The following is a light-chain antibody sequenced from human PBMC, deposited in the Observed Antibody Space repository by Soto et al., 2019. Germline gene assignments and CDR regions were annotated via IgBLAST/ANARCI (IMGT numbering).Light chain of an antibody. V-gene: IGKV3-20*01. CDR3: QQYGSSLLFT. Sequence: ETVLTQSPGSLSLSPGKRATLSCRARQSFSSGYLTWYQQKPGQAPRLLIYGASSRATGIPDRFSGSGSGTDFTLTISRLEPEDFAVYYCQQYGSSLLFTFGPGTKVDI. CDR1: QSFSSGY. CDR2: GAS. J-gene: IGKJ3*01.